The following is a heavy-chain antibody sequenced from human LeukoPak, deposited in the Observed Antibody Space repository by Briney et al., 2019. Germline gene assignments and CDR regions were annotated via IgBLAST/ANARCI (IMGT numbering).Heavy chain of an antibody. J-gene: IGHJ6*04. V-gene: IGHV4-59*01. Sequence: PSETLSLTCSVSGGSMESYYWTWIGQSSEKGLEWIAYLSYTGSSNYNPSLKSRVNISIDKSKNQFSLKLTSVIAADTAVYYCVRDRGYGLMDVWGKGTTVTISS. CDR1: GGSMESYY. CDR3: VRDRGYGLMDV. CDR2: LSYTGSS. D-gene: IGHD5-12*01.